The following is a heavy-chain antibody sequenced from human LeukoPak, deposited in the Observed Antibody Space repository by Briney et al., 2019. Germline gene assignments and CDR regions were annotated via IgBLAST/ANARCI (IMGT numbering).Heavy chain of an antibody. J-gene: IGHJ6*03. V-gene: IGHV1-8*03. Sequence: GASVKVSCKASGYTFTSYDINWVRQATGQGLEWMGWMNPNSGNTGYAQKFQGRVTITRNTSISTAYMELSSLRSEDTAVYYCARHRGYDFWSGYYYYYYYYMDVWGKGTTVTVSS. CDR2: MNPNSGNT. CDR3: ARHRGYDFWSGYYYYYYYYMDV. CDR1: GYTFTSYD. D-gene: IGHD3-3*01.